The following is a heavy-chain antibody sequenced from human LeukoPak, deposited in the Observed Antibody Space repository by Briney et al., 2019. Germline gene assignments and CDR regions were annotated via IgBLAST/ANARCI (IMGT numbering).Heavy chain of an antibody. V-gene: IGHV6-1*01. CDR1: GDSVSSNSIA. CDR3: ARDSRVSNSLPLDN. Sequence: SQTLSLTFAISGDSVSSNSIAWNWIRQSPSRGLEWLGRTYYRSKWYNDYAISVKSRITINPDTSKNQLSLQLNSVSPEDTAVYYCARDSRVSNSLPLDNWGQGTLVTVSS. J-gene: IGHJ4*02. CDR2: TYYRSKWYN. D-gene: IGHD4-11*01.